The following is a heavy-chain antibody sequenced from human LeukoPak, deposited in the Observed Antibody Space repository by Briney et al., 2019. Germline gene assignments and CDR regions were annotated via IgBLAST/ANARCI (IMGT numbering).Heavy chain of an antibody. CDR3: AIHWGSGWYFDL. J-gene: IGHJ2*01. Sequence: GASVKVSCKASGYTFIGHYLHWMRQAPGQGLEWLGWINPKSGGTNYARDFQGRVTMTRDTSITTAYMELSSLRSDDTAMYYCAIHWGSGWYFDLWGRGTQVTVSS. V-gene: IGHV1-2*02. CDR1: GYTFIGHY. CDR2: INPKSGGT. D-gene: IGHD7-27*01.